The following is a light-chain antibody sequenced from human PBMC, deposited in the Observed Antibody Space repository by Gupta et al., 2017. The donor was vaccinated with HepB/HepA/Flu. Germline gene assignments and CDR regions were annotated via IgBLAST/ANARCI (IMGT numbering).Light chain of an antibody. CDR3: QQYGSSPLT. J-gene: IGKJ4*01. Sequence: QCRVPFRSSPVERATLSCRASQSVSSSYLAWYQQKPGQAPRLLIYGASSRATGIPDRFSGSGSGTDFTLTISRLEPEDFAVYYCQQYGSSPLTFGGGTKVEIK. V-gene: IGKV3-20*01. CDR2: GAS. CDR1: QSVSSSY.